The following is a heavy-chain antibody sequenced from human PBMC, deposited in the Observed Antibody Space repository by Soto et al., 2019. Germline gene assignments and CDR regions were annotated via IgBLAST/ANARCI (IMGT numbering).Heavy chain of an antibody. J-gene: IGHJ4*02. CDR2: IKFDGSEK. D-gene: IGHD2-2*01. CDR3: VKDGGYCSSSTCYSPRNHYFGS. Sequence: PGGSLRLSCAASGFIFSEYWMSWVRQAPGKGPEWVANIKFDGSEKQYVDSVRGRFTISRDNSRNSLFLQMNSLRAGDTAVYYCVKDGGYCSSSTCYSPRNHYFGSWGQGTLVTVSS. V-gene: IGHV3-7*03. CDR1: GFIFSEYW.